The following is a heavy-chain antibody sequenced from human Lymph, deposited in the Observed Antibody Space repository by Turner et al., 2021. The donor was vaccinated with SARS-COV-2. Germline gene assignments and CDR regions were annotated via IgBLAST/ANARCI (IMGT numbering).Heavy chain of an antibody. D-gene: IGHD6-19*01. CDR3: ARDTAVAGTLGASDI. J-gene: IGHJ3*02. V-gene: IGHV1-69*01. CDR1: GGTFSSYA. CDR2: IIPIFGAA. Sequence: QVQLVQSGAEVKKPGSSVKVSCKASGGTFSSYAISWVRQAPGQGPEWMGGIIPIFGAANYAQKFQGRVTIAADESTSTAYMELSSLRSEDTAVYYCARDTAVAGTLGASDIWGQGTMVTVSS.